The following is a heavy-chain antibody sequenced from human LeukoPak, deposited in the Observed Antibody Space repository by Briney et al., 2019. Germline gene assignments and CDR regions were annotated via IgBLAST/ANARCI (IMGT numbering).Heavy chain of an antibody. V-gene: IGHV3-30*02. CDR2: IRYDGSNK. D-gene: IGHD3-9*01. CDR3: AKDRLYYDILTGYHIDY. J-gene: IGHJ4*02. Sequence: GGSLRLSCAASGFTFSSYGMHWVRQAPDKGLEWVALIRYDGSNKYYADSVKGRFTISRDNSKNTLYLQMNSLRAEDTAVYYCAKDRLYYDILTGYHIDYWGQGTLVTVSS. CDR1: GFTFSSYG.